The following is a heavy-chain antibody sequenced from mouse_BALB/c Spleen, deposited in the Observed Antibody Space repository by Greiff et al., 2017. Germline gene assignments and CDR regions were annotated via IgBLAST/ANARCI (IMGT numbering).Heavy chain of an antibody. CDR2: IYPGDGDT. CDR1: GYAFSSYW. CDR3: ARSRNGYDPYYFDY. D-gene: IGHD2-2*01. V-gene: IGHV1-80*01. Sequence: VKLMESGAELVRPGSSVKISCKASGYAFSSYWMNWVTQRPGQGLEWIGQIYPGDGDTNYNGKFKGKATLTAYKSSSTAYMQLSSLTSEDSAVYICARSRNGYDPYYFDYWGQGTTLTVSS. J-gene: IGHJ2*01.